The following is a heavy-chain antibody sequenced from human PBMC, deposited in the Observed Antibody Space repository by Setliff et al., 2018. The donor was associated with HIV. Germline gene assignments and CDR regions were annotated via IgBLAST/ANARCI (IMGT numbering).Heavy chain of an antibody. V-gene: IGHV4-61*09. CDR3: ARAAYSGTYLWEPATDL. CDR1: GDSITRGSYY. CDR2: IYTSGKT. D-gene: IGHD1-26*01. Sequence: SETLSLTCTVSGDSITRGSYYWSWIRQPAGKGLEWIGHIYTSGKTHYSPSLKRRSTISADTPKNQLSLNLISVTAADTAVYYCARAAYSGTYLWEPATDLWGRGTLVTVSS. J-gene: IGHJ2*01.